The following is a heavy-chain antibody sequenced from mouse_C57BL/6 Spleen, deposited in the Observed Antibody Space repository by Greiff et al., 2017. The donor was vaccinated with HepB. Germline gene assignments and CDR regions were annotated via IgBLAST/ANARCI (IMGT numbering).Heavy chain of an antibody. CDR1: GFTFSDYG. D-gene: IGHD2-12*01. CDR2: ISSGSSTI. J-gene: IGHJ4*01. Sequence: EVKLMESGGGLVKPGGSLKLSCAASGFTFSDYGMHWVRQAPEKGLEWVAYISSGSSTIYYADTVKGRFTISRDNAKSTLFLQMTSLRSEDTAMYYCARPYDGAMDYWGQGTSVTVSS. V-gene: IGHV5-17*01. CDR3: ARPYDGAMDY.